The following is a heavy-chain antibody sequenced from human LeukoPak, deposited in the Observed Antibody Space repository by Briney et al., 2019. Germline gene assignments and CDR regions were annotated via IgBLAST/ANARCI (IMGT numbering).Heavy chain of an antibody. D-gene: IGHD4-17*01. CDR3: VRYWAYGDYETGHY. CDR1: GYTFTDYH. Sequence: ASVTVSCKSSGYTFTDYHMHWLRPPPGQGLECMGWIDPNNGDTTNAQKFQGRITMTRVTSISTAYMELSRLRSDDTAMYYCVRYWAYGDYETGHYWGQGTQVSVSS. V-gene: IGHV1-2*02. CDR2: IDPNNGDT. J-gene: IGHJ4*02.